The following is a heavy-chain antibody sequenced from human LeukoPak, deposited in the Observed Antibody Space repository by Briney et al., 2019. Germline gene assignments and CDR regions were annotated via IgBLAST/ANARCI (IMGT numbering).Heavy chain of an antibody. D-gene: IGHD1-1*01. J-gene: IGHJ5*02. CDR1: GGSFSGYY. V-gene: IGHV4-34*01. Sequence: SETLSLNCAVYGGSFSGYYWSWIRQPPGKGPEWIGEINHSGSTNHNPSLKSRVTISVDASKNQFSLKLSSVTAADTSVYYCARNWNDYRHENWFDPWGQGTLVTVSS. CDR2: INHSGST. CDR3: ARNWNDYRHENWFDP.